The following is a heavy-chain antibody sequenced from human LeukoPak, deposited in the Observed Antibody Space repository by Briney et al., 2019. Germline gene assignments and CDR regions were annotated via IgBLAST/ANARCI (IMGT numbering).Heavy chain of an antibody. J-gene: IGHJ2*01. Sequence: SETLSLTCTVSGDSISGYYWSWIRQPPGKGLEWIGYVYNRGSTNYNPSLKSRVTISVDTSKNQSRNQFSLKLSSVTAADTAVYYCTRDLLGRRYFDFWGRGTLVTVSS. CDR2: VYNRGST. D-gene: IGHD2-15*01. CDR1: GDSISGYY. CDR3: TRDLLGRRYFDF. V-gene: IGHV4-59*01.